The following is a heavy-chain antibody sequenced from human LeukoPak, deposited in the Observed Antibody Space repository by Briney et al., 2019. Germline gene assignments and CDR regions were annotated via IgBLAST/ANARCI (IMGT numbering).Heavy chain of an antibody. CDR1: GGSISSSSYY. Sequence: SETLSLTCTVFGGSISSSSYYWGWIRQPPGKGLEWIGSIYYSGITDYNPSLRSRVTMSVDTSKNQFSLKLSSVTAADTAVYYCARQAMKPRYLLYVWGKGTTVTISS. J-gene: IGHJ6*04. CDR3: ARQAMKPRYLLYV. CDR2: IYYSGIT. V-gene: IGHV4-39*01. D-gene: IGHD5-18*01.